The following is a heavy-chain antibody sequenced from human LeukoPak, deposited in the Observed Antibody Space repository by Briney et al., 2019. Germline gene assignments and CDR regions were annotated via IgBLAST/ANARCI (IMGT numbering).Heavy chain of an antibody. V-gene: IGHV3-30*02. J-gene: IGHJ6*02. D-gene: IGHD3-10*01. Sequence: PVGSLRLSCAASGDSFSGYGMHSVRQAPGKGREWVAYIRYDGSKKYYADSVKGRFTISSDNSNNTLYLQMNSLRAEDTAVYYCAVTMVRGGPTYYYYYGMDVWGQGTTVTVPS. CDR1: GDSFSGYG. CDR2: IRYDGSKK. CDR3: AVTMVRGGPTYYYYYGMDV.